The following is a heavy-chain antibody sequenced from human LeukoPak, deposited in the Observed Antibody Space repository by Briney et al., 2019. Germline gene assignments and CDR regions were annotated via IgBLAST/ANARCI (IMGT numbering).Heavy chain of an antibody. V-gene: IGHV1-18*01. J-gene: IGHJ4*02. Sequence: GASVKVSCKASGYTFTNYGFSWVRQAPGQGLEWMGWTSTHNGNKMYAQGLQGRVTVTTDTSTSTTYMELTSLRSDDTAVYYCARDLRRGSYYDGHYLDFWGQGTLVTVSS. CDR3: ARDLRRGSYYDGHYLDF. CDR2: TSTHNGNK. CDR1: GYTFTNYG. D-gene: IGHD3-10*01.